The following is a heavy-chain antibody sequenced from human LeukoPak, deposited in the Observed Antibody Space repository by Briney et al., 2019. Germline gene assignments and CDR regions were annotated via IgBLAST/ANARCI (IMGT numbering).Heavy chain of an antibody. CDR2: INPSGGST. J-gene: IGHJ4*02. V-gene: IGHV1-46*01. CDR3: AQAREPNIGWEAHLCY. D-gene: IGHD2/OR15-2a*01. Sequence: ASVKVSCKASGYTFTSYYMHWVRQAPGQGLEWMGIINPSGGSTSYAQKFQGRVTMTRDTSTSTVYLELSSLRSEDTAVYYCAQAREPNIGWEAHLCYWGQGTLVTVSS. CDR1: GYTFTSYY.